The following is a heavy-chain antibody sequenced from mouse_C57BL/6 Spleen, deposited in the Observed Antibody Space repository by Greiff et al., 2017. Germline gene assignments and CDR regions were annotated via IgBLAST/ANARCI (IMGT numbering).Heavy chain of an antibody. Sequence: DVQLQESGGGLVQPKGSLKLSCAASGFTFNTYAMHWVRQAPGKGLEWVARIRSKSSNYATYYADSVKDRFTISRDDSQSMLYLQMNNLKTEDTAMYYCVRDPHYGSSYWYFDVWGTGTTVTVSS. V-gene: IGHV10-3*01. J-gene: IGHJ1*03. CDR2: IRSKSSNYAT. CDR3: VRDPHYGSSYWYFDV. D-gene: IGHD1-1*01. CDR1: GFTFNTYA.